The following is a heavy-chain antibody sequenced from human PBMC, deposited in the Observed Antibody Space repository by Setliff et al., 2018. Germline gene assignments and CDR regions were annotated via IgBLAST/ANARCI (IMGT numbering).Heavy chain of an antibody. CDR3: ARGVGAVGDY. J-gene: IGHJ4*02. CDR1: GYIFTNHD. Sequence: ASVKVSCKASGYIFTNHDINWVRQAPGQGLEWMGWMSPDNNRKASAQKFQGRVTMTRNNSISTFYMELSSLRSDDTAVYYCARGVGAVGDYWGQGTLVTVSS. D-gene: IGHD1-26*01. CDR2: MSPDNNRK. V-gene: IGHV1-8*01.